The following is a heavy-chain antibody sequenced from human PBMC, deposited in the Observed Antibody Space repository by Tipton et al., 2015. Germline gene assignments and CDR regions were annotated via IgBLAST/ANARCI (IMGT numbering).Heavy chain of an antibody. J-gene: IGHJ5*02. D-gene: IGHD3-16*01. CDR3: AADRIVTLGGVADS. CDR2: IVPLFVKT. Sequence: QLVQSGAAVKQPESSVNVSCKIPEDIFHTRAITWVRQAPGQGLEWMGAIVPLFVKTTYGQNFQGRVTITADESTTTAYMELRRLIVQDTAVYYCAADRIVTLGGVADSWGQGSLVTVSS. V-gene: IGHV1-69*01. CDR1: EDIFHTRA.